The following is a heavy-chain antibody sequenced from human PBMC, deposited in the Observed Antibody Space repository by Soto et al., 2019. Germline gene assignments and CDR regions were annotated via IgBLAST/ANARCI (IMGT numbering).Heavy chain of an antibody. V-gene: IGHV3-15*01. D-gene: IGHD4-17*01. CDR2: IKRHADGGTA. CDR3: TTAATTVTTIDY. Sequence: EVQLVESGGGLVKPGGSLRLSCAASGFTFSNAWMSWVRQAPGKGLEWVGRIKRHADGGTADYAAPVKGRFTISRDDSKNTLYLQMNSLKTEDTAVYYCTTAATTVTTIDYWGQGTLVTVSS. CDR1: GFTFSNAW. J-gene: IGHJ4*02.